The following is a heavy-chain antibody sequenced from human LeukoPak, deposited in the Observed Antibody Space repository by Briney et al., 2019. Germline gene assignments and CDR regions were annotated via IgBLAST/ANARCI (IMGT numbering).Heavy chain of an antibody. CDR3: ARLGLGNEYGSVYRPTHFQH. V-gene: IGHV4-38-2*01. CDR1: GGSFSGYY. D-gene: IGHD3/OR15-3a*01. J-gene: IGHJ1*01. Sequence: SETLSLTCAVYGGSFSGYYWGWIRQPPGKGLEWIGSIYHSGGTYYNPSLKSPVTLSVDTSKNQFSLRLSSVTAADTAVYFCARLGLGNEYGSVYRPTHFQHWGQGTRVTVSS. CDR2: IYHSGGT.